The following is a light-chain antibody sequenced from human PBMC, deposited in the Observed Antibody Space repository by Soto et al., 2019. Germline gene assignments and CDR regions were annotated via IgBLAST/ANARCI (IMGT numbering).Light chain of an antibody. V-gene: IGKV3-15*01. CDR3: QQYGSSIKT. CDR2: GAA. CDR1: QSVSSN. Sequence: EIVMTQSPAPLSVSPGERATLSCRASQSVSSNLAWYQQKPGQAPSLLIYGAATRATGIPARFSGSGSGTEFTLTISSLQSEDFAVYYCQQYGSSIKTFGQGTKV. J-gene: IGKJ1*01.